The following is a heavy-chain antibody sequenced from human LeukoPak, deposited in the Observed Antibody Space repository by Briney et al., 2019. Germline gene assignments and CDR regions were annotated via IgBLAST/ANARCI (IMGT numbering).Heavy chain of an antibody. J-gene: IGHJ5*02. CDR2: IYYSGST. CDR3: ARMSELYYYGSGSRIPRYWFDP. D-gene: IGHD3-10*01. Sequence: SETLSLTCTVSGGSISSYYWSWIRQPPGKGLEWIGYIYYSGSTNYNPSLKSRVTISVDTSKNQFSLKLSSVTAADTAVYYCARMSELYYYGSGSRIPRYWFDPWGQGTLVTVSS. CDR1: GGSISSYY. V-gene: IGHV4-59*01.